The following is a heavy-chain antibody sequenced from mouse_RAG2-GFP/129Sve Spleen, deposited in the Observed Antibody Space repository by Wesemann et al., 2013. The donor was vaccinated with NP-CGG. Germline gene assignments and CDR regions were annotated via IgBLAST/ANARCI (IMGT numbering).Heavy chain of an antibody. CDR3: TRYYRYAMDY. J-gene: IGHJ4*01. Sequence: QVQLQQSGAELVKPGASVKLSCKASGYTFTSYYIYWVKQRPGQGLEWIGEIHPSNGGTNFNEKFKSKATLTVDKSSSTAYMQLSSLTSEDSAVYYCTRYYRYAMDYWGQGTSVTVSS. D-gene: IGHD2-14*01. V-gene: IGHV1S81*02. CDR1: GYTFTSYY. CDR2: IHPSNGGT.